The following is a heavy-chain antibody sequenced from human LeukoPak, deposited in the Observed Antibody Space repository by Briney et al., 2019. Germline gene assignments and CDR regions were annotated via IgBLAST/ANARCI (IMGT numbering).Heavy chain of an antibody. Sequence: GGSLRLSCAASGFTVSSHYMNWVRQAPGKGLQWVSVLYSDGTTYYADSVKGRFTISRDNSRSTLYLQMNSLRAEDTAVYFCARVAYYRVTADQITDAFDVWGRGTAVTVSS. CDR1: GFTVSSHY. J-gene: IGHJ3*01. CDR2: LYSDGTT. D-gene: IGHD2-21*02. CDR3: ARVAYYRVTADQITDAFDV. V-gene: IGHV3-66*01.